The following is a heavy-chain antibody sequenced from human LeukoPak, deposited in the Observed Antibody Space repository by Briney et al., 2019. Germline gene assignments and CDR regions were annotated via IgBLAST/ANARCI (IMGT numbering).Heavy chain of an antibody. V-gene: IGHV3-30-3*01. J-gene: IGHJ4*02. D-gene: IGHD6-19*01. Sequence: GRSLRLSCAASGFIFSTYAMHWVRQAPGKGLEWVAVISYDGSNKYYADSVKGRFTISRDNSKNTLYLQMNSLRAEDTAVYYCAITSMSVAGTLDHWGQGTLVTVSS. CDR3: AITSMSVAGTLDH. CDR2: ISYDGSNK. CDR1: GFIFSTYA.